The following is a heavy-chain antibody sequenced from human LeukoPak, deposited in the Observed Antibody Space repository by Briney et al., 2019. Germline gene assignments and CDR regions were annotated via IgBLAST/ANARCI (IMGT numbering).Heavy chain of an antibody. CDR1: GGTFSSYA. CDR3: ARVKYYYDSSGSDP. Sequence: SVKVSCKASGGTFSSYAISWVRQAPGQGLEWMGGIIPIFGTANYAQKFQGRVTITTDESTSTAYMELSSLRSEDTAVYYCARVKYYYDSSGSDPWGQGTLVTVSS. V-gene: IGHV1-69*05. J-gene: IGHJ5*02. D-gene: IGHD3-22*01. CDR2: IIPIFGTA.